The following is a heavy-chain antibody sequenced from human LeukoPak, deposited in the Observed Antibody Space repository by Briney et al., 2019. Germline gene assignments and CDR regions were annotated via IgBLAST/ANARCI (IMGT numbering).Heavy chain of an antibody. J-gene: IGHJ6*02. CDR3: AKDLVGATPPPWYYYGMDV. CDR2: IRGVGGST. Sequence: GGSLRLSCAASGFTFDDYAMHWVRQAPGKGLEWVSLIRGVGGSTYYADSVKGRFNISRDNSKNSLYLQMNSLRTEDTALYYCAKDLVGATPPPWYYYGMDVWGQGTTVTVSS. CDR1: GFTFDDYA. V-gene: IGHV3-43*02. D-gene: IGHD1-26*01.